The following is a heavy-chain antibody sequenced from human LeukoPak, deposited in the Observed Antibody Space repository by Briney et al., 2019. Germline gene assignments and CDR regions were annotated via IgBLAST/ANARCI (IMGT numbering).Heavy chain of an antibody. V-gene: IGHV3-30-3*01. D-gene: IGHD5-12*01. J-gene: IGHJ6*02. Sequence: GRSLRLSCAASGFTFSSYAMHWVRQAPGKGLEWVAVISYDGSNKYYADSVKGRFTISRDNSKNTLYLQMNSLRAEDTVVYYCAREMVSGYPTYYYYYGMDVWGQGTTVTVSS. CDR1: GFTFSSYA. CDR2: ISYDGSNK. CDR3: AREMVSGYPTYYYYYGMDV.